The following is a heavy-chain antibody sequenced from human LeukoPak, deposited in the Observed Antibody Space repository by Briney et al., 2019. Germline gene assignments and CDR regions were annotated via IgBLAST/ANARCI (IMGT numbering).Heavy chain of an antibody. J-gene: IGHJ6*03. V-gene: IGHV4-34*01. CDR2: INHSGST. CDR1: GGSFSGYY. CDR3: ARAGYCSSWYYDYYYYMDV. Sequence: SETLSLTCAVYGGSFSGYYWSWIRQPPGKGLEWIGEINHSGSTNYNPSLKSRVTISVDTSKNQFSLKLSSVTAEDTAVYYCARAGYCSSWYYDYYYYMDVWGKGTTVTVSS. D-gene: IGHD6-13*01.